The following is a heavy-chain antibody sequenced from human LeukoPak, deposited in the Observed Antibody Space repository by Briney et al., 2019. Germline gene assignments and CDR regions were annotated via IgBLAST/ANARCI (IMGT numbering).Heavy chain of an antibody. Sequence: GGSLRLSCAASGFTFSSYAMSWVRQAPGKGLEWVSTISTSGGSTYYAASVKGRFTISRDNSKNTLYLQMNSLRAEDTAVYNCAKGGSSSWNAFDIWGQGTMVTVSS. CDR3: AKGGSSSWNAFDI. CDR2: ISTSGGST. J-gene: IGHJ3*02. D-gene: IGHD6-13*01. CDR1: GFTFSSYA. V-gene: IGHV3-23*01.